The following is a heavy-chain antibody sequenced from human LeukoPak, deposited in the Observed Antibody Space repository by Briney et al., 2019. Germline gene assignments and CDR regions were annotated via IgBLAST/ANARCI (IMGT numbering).Heavy chain of an antibody. V-gene: IGHV3-15*01. CDR2: IKSKSDGGTA. D-gene: IGHD6-13*01. CDR1: GFTFSNAW. CDR3: IASPAAGIDY. J-gene: IGHJ4*02. Sequence: GGPLRLSCAASGFTFSNAWMKWFRQAPGKGLEWVGRIKSKSDGGTADYTAPVKGRFTMSRDDSKNTLYLQMSSLKTEDTAVYYCIASPAAGIDYWGQGTLVTVSS.